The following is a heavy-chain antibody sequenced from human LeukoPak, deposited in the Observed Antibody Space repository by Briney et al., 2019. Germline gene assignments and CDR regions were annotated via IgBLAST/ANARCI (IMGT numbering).Heavy chain of an antibody. CDR1: GFTFSSYA. CDR2: ISGSGGST. CDR3: DKVPNYDFWSCYNYYGMDV. J-gene: IGHJ6*02. Sequence: PGGSLRLSCAASGFTFSSYAMSWVRQAPGKGLEWVSAISGSGGSTYYADSVKGRFTISRDNSKNTLYLQMNSLRAEDTAVYYCDKVPNYDFWSCYNYYGMDVWGQGTTVTVSS. D-gene: IGHD3-3*01. V-gene: IGHV3-23*01.